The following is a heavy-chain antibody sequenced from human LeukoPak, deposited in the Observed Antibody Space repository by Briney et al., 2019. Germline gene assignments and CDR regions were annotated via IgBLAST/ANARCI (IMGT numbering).Heavy chain of an antibody. CDR3: ASGGYCSGGSCYSEPHYYYMDV. V-gene: IGHV3-33*01. D-gene: IGHD2-15*01. Sequence: GGSLRLSCAASGFTFSSYGMYWVRQAPGKGLEWVAVIWYDGSNKYYADSVKGRFTISRDNSKNTLYLQMNSLRAEDTAVYYCASGGYCSGGSCYSEPHYYYMDVWGKGTTVTVSS. CDR1: GFTFSSYG. CDR2: IWYDGSNK. J-gene: IGHJ6*03.